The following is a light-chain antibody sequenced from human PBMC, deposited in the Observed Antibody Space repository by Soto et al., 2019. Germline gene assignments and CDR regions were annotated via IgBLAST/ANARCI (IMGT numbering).Light chain of an antibody. J-gene: IGLJ3*02. Sequence: QSALTQPASVSGSPGQSITISCTGTSSDIGGYNFVSWYQQHPGKAPKLMIYDGTNRPPGLSDRFSGSKSGNTASLTISGLQAEDEADYYCSSYTTSSTLVFGGGTKLTVL. CDR2: DGT. CDR3: SSYTTSSTLV. CDR1: SSDIGGYNF. V-gene: IGLV2-14*03.